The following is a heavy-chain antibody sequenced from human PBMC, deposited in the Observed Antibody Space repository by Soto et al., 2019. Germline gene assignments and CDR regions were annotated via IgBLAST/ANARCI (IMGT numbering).Heavy chain of an antibody. J-gene: IGHJ5*02. CDR3: AKDGWNFPPDP. CDR2: ISGVGGNT. D-gene: IGHD1-7*01. V-gene: IGHV3-23*01. CDR1: GFTFSSFA. Sequence: EVQLLESGGTLVQPGGSLRLSSAASGFTFSSFAMSWVRQAPGKGLEWVSGISGVGGNTYYADSVKGRFTISRDNSKNTLHLQMNSLRAEDTAVYYCAKDGWNFPPDPWGQGTLVTVSS.